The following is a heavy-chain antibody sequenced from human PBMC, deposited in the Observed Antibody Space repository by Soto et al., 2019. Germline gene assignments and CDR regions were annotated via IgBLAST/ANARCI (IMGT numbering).Heavy chain of an antibody. D-gene: IGHD2-15*01. Sequence: TSETLSLTCTVSGGSISSGDYYWSWIRQPPGKGLGWIGYIYYSGSTYYNPSLKSRVTISVDTSKNQFSLKLSSVTAADTAVYYCAREVGCSGGSCFLDYWGQGTLVTVS. J-gene: IGHJ4*02. CDR2: IYYSGST. CDR1: GGSISSGDYY. CDR3: AREVGCSGGSCFLDY. V-gene: IGHV4-30-4*01.